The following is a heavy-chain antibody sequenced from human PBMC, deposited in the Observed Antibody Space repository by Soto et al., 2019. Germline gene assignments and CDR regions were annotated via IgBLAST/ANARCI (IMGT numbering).Heavy chain of an antibody. CDR1: GFTFSSYA. V-gene: IGHV3-23*01. CDR3: AKPPDYNWNDY. J-gene: IGHJ4*02. CDR2: VSGSGGST. Sequence: GGSLRLPCAASGFTFSSYAISWGRQAPGKGLEWISAVSGSGGSTYYADSVKGRFTISRDNSKDTLYLQMNNLRAEDTAAYYCAKPPDYNWNDYWGQGTLVTVSS. D-gene: IGHD1-20*01.